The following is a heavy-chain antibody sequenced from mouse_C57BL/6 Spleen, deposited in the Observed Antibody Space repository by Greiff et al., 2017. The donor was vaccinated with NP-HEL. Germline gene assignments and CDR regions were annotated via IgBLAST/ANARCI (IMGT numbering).Heavy chain of an antibody. CDR2: IYPGDGDT. D-gene: IGHD4-1*01. V-gene: IGHV1-80*01. Sequence: QVQLQQTGAELVKPGASVKISCKASGYAFSSYWMNWVKQRPGKGLEWIGQIYPGDGDTNYNGKFKGKATLTADKSSSTAYMQLSSLTSEDSAVYFCARGGTGTGRTWFAYWGQGTLVTVSA. CDR1: GYAFSSYW. CDR3: ARGGTGTGRTWFAY. J-gene: IGHJ3*01.